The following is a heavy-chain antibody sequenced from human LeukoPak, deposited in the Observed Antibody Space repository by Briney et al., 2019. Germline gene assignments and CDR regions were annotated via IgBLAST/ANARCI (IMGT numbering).Heavy chain of an antibody. Sequence: GESLKISCKGSGYSFTGYWIGWVRQMPGKGLEWMGIIYPGDSDTRYSPSFQGQVTISADKSISTAYLQWSSLKASDTAMYYCARPRPRYCSSTSCSYFDYWGQGTLVTVSS. CDR1: GYSFTGYW. D-gene: IGHD2-2*01. CDR2: IYPGDSDT. CDR3: ARPRPRYCSSTSCSYFDY. J-gene: IGHJ4*02. V-gene: IGHV5-51*01.